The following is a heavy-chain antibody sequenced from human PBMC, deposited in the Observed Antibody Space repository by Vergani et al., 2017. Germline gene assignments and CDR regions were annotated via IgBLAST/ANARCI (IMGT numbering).Heavy chain of an antibody. J-gene: IGHJ4*02. V-gene: IGHV3-30*18. CDR2: ISYDGSNK. CDR3: AKDHHGFWRGLDY. D-gene: IGHD1-1*01. Sequence: QVQLVESGGGVVQPGRSLRLSCAASGFTFSSYGMHWVRQAPGKGLEWVAVISYDGSNKYYADSVKGRFTISRDNSKNTLYLQMNSLRAEDTAVYYCAKDHHGFWRGLDYWGQGTLVTVSS. CDR1: GFTFSSYG.